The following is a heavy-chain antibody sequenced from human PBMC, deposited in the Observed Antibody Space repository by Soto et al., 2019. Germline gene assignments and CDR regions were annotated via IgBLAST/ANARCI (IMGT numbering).Heavy chain of an antibody. CDR1: GFTFSSYG. CDR3: ARDRYYYDSSGYYPGAYYYGMDV. V-gene: IGHV3-33*01. D-gene: IGHD3-22*01. Sequence: GGSLKLSCAASGFTFSSYGMHWVRQAPGKGLEWVAVIWYDGSNKYYADSVKGRFTISRDSSKNTLYLQMNSLRAEDTAVYYCARDRYYYDSSGYYPGAYYYGMDVWGQGTPVTVSS. J-gene: IGHJ6*02. CDR2: IWYDGSNK.